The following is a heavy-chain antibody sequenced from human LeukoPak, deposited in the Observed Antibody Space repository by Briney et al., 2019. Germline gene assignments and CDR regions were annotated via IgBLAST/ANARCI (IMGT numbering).Heavy chain of an antibody. CDR3: VRSGSYFSK. Sequence: GGSLRLSCAASGFTVSNNYMSWVRQAPGKGLEWVANINLDGNDKNYVDSVKGRFTISRDNAKNSLYLQMNSLRAEDTAMYYCVRSGSYFSKWGQGTLVTVSS. J-gene: IGHJ4*02. CDR2: INLDGNDK. V-gene: IGHV3-7*01. D-gene: IGHD1-26*01. CDR1: GFTVSNNY.